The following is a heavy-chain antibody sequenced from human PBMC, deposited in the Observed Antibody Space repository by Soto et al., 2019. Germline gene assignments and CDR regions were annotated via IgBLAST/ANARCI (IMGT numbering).Heavy chain of an antibody. CDR3: ARDPLVGAPDYFDY. V-gene: IGHV3-30-3*01. D-gene: IGHD1-26*01. J-gene: IGHJ4*02. CDR2: ISYDATTK. CDR1: GFTFSSYP. Sequence: QVQLVESGGGVVQPGRSLRLSCAASGFTFSSYPLHWVRQAPGKGLERVAVISYDATTKYHADSVKGRFTISRDNSKNTLYLQMNSLRDEDTAVYYCARDPLVGAPDYFDYWGQGTLVTVSA.